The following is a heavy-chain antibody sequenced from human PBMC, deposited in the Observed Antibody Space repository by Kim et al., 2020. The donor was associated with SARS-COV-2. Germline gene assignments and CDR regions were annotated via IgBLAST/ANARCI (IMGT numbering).Heavy chain of an antibody. J-gene: IGHJ4*02. Sequence: GGSLRLSCAASGFTFGNNGMIWVRQAPGKGLEWVSDILAGSATFYADSVKGRFTIFRDSFKNMVYLQMSSLRADDTATYYCSGHGSGSSWGRGTRVTVSS. CDR2: ILAGSAT. V-gene: IGHV3-23*01. CDR3: SGHGSGSS. CDR1: GFTFGNNG. D-gene: IGHD3-10*01.